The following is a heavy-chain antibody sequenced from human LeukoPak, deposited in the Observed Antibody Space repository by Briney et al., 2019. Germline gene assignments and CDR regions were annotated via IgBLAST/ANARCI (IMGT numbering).Heavy chain of an antibody. Sequence: SGPTLVNPTQTLTLTCTFSGFSLSTNDVGVGWIRQPPGEALEWLALIYWDDDKRYSPSQKSRLTITKDTSKNQVVLTMANMDPADTATYYCAFSKYSRSDFDSWGQGILVTVSS. CDR1: GFSLSTNDVG. V-gene: IGHV2-5*02. CDR2: IYWDDDK. CDR3: AFSKYSRSDFDS. D-gene: IGHD6-6*01. J-gene: IGHJ4*02.